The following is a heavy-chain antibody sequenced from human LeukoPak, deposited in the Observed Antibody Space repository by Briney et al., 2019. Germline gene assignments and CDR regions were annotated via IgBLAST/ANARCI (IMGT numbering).Heavy chain of an antibody. J-gene: IGHJ4*02. CDR3: ARVIHRSGWCFLDS. CDR1: GFTFGDAA. D-gene: IGHD6-19*01. CDR2: ISTDGSMT. V-gene: IGHV3-64*01. Sequence: PGGSLRLSCAASGFTFGDAAMQWVRQPPGKGLEYVAAISTDGSMTNYANYVKGRFTISRDNFKNTLYLQMGSLRAEDMAVYFCARVIHRSGWCFLDSWGQGSLVTVSS.